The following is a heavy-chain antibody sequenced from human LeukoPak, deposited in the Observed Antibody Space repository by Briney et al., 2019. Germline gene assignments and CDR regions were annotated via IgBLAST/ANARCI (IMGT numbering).Heavy chain of an antibody. J-gene: IGHJ5*02. D-gene: IGHD3-22*01. V-gene: IGHV5-51*01. CDR3: ARRDDNSLGFDP. CDR2: IYPGDSDI. Sequence: GESLKISCKGSGYSFTSYWIGWVRQMPGKGLEWMGIIYPGDSDIRYSPSFQGQVTISADRSINTAYLQWSSLKASDTAIYYCARRDDNSLGFDPWGQGTLVTVSS. CDR1: GYSFTSYW.